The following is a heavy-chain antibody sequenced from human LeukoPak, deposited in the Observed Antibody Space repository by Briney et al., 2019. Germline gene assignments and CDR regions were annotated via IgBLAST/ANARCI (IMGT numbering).Heavy chain of an antibody. CDR2: IYYSGST. V-gene: IGHV4-59*04. J-gene: IGHJ4*02. Sequence: PSETLSLTCTVSGGSISSYYWSWIRQPPGKGLEWIGSIYYSGSTYYNPSLKSRVTFSVDTPNNQFSLRLSSVTAADTAVYYCARQTGGSSDGYWGQGTLVTVSS. CDR1: GGSISSYY. CDR3: ARQTGGSSDGY. D-gene: IGHD1-26*01.